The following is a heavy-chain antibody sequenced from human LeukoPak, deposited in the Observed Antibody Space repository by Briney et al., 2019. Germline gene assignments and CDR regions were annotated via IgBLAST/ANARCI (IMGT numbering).Heavy chain of an antibody. Sequence: PSETLSLICTVSGGSISTPDSYWGWIRQLPGKGLEWIGNVFYSGTTSYNPSLKSRVTISVDTSKNQLSLKLNYVTAADTAMYYCARPVVSTITRDDWYFDLWGRGSLVTVSS. CDR1: GGSISTPDSY. V-gene: IGHV4-39*01. J-gene: IGHJ2*01. CDR3: ARPVVSTITRDDWYFDL. D-gene: IGHD5/OR15-5a*01. CDR2: VFYSGTT.